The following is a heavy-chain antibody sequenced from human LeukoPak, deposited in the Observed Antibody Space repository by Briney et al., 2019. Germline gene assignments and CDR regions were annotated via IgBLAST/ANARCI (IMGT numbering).Heavy chain of an antibody. CDR2: TYDGWST. V-gene: IGHV4-59*01. CDR1: GGPLSNFY. D-gene: IGHD1-26*01. CDR3: ASVMGATDFDF. J-gene: IGHJ4*02. Sequence: SETLSLTCTVPGGPLSNFYWSWIRQPPGKGLEWIGYTYDGWSTSYNPSLKSRVTISVDTSKNQFSLRLTSVTAADTAVYYCASVMGATDFDFWGQGTLVTVSS.